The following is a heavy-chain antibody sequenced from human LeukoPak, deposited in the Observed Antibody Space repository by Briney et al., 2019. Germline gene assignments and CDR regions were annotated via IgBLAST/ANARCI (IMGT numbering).Heavy chain of an antibody. D-gene: IGHD3-22*01. V-gene: IGHV4-34*01. Sequence: SETLSLTCAVYGGSFSGYYWSWIRQPPGKGLEWIGEINHSGSTNYNPSLRSRVTISVDTSKNQFSLKLSSVTAADTAVYYCARLPYYYDSSGYYRIFDYWGQGTLVTVSS. CDR2: INHSGST. J-gene: IGHJ4*02. CDR3: ARLPYYYDSSGYYRIFDY. CDR1: GGSFSGYY.